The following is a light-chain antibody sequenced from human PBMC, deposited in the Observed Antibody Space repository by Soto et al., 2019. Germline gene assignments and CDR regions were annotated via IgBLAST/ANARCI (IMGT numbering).Light chain of an antibody. V-gene: IGKV3-15*01. CDR1: QFIGSN. Sequence: MTQSPVTLSVSPGERATLSCRASQFIGSNLAWYQQKPAQPPRILIYDASTRATGIQARFSGSGSGTEFTLTISSLQSEDFAVYYCQQDNNWPPLTFGGGTKVDIK. CDR2: DAS. J-gene: IGKJ4*01. CDR3: QQDNNWPPLT.